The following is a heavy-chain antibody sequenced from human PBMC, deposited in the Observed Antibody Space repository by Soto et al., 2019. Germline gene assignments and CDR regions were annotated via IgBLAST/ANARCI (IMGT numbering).Heavy chain of an antibody. CDR1: GYSFTTYW. J-gene: IGHJ4*02. CDR2: IDPSDSYT. D-gene: IGHD2-2*01. CDR3: ARCFSTSCPLDY. Sequence: GESLKISCKGAGYSFTTYWISWVRQIPGKGLEWVGRIDPSDSYTNYSPPFQGHVTISADKSSTTAYLQWSSLKASDTAMYYCARCFSTSCPLDYWGQGTLVTVS. V-gene: IGHV5-10-1*01.